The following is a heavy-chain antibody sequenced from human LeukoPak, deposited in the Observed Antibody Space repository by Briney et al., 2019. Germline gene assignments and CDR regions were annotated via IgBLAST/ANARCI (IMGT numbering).Heavy chain of an antibody. CDR1: GFTFSSYW. V-gene: IGHV3-7*01. CDR3: ARDQVIAYPMSTIRVNDY. D-gene: IGHD6-13*01. CDR2: IKQDGSEK. J-gene: IGHJ4*02. Sequence: GGSLRLSCAASGFTFSSYWMSWVRQAPGKGLEWVANIKQDGSEKYYVDSVKGRFTISRDNAKKSLYLQMNSLRAEDTAVYYCARDQVIAYPMSTIRVNDYWGQGTLDTVSS.